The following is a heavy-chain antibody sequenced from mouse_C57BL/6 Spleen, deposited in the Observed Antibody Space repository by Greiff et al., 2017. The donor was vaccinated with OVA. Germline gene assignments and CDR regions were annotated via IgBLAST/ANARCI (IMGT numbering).Heavy chain of an antibody. CDR2: IDPANGNT. CDR1: GFNIKNTY. D-gene: IGHD1-1*01. V-gene: IGHV14-3*01. J-gene: IGHJ1*03. Sequence: EVQLQQSVAELVRPGASVKLSCTASGFNIKNTYMHWVKQRPEQGLEWIGRIDPANGNTKYAPKFQGKATITADPSSNTAYLQLSSLTSEDTAIDDCARRPDYGPWYFEVWGTGTTVTVAS. CDR3: ARRPDYGPWYFEV.